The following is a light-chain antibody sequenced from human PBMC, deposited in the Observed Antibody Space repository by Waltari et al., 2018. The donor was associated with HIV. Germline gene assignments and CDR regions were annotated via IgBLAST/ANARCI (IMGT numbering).Light chain of an antibody. CDR2: RAS. J-gene: IGKJ4*01. V-gene: IGKV3-15*01. CDR1: QRISSN. CDR3: QQYNNFPLT. Sequence: EIVMTQSPATLSVSPGERVTLSCRASQRISSNLVWYQQKPGQAPRPLIYRASSGATGIPARFSGSGSGTEFTLTISSLQSEDFALYYCQQYNNFPLTFGGGTKVEIK.